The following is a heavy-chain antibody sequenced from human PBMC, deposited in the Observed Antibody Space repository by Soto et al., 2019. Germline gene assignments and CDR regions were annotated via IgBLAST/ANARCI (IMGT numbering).Heavy chain of an antibody. Sequence: EVQLVESGGGLVKPGGSLRLSCAASGFTFTRYSMNWVRQAPAKGLEWVSSISSTTNYIYYADSMKGRFTISRDNAKNSLYLEINILRAADTAVYCCARESEGLTSNFDCWGEGNLVTVSS. CDR2: ISSTTNYI. CDR1: GFTFTRYS. V-gene: IGHV3-21*06. J-gene: IGHJ4*02. CDR3: ARESEGLTSNFDC.